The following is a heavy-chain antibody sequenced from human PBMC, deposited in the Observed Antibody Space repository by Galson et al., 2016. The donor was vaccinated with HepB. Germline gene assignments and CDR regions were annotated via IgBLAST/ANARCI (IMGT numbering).Heavy chain of an antibody. V-gene: IGHV3-23*01. CDR3: AKERLAISAVGYFDY. J-gene: IGHJ4*02. CDR1: GFTFSDYA. CDR2: ISGGGTNT. Sequence: SLRLSCAASGFTFSDYAMSWVRQAPRKGLEWVSDISGGGTNTNYADSVQGRFTVSRDTSKNMLYMEMNSLRAEDTAIYYCAKERLAISAVGYFDYWGQGTLVAVSS. D-gene: IGHD3-3*01.